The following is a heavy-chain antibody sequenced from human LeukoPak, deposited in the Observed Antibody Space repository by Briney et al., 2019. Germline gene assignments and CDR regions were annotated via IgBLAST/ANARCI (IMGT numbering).Heavy chain of an antibody. J-gene: IGHJ4*02. Sequence: PSETLSLTCTVSGGSISSSRYYWDWIRQPPGKGLEWIGSIYYSGSTYYNPSLKSRVTISVDTSKNQFSLKLSSVTAADTAVYYCARDLDPSSGSYIWYYWGQGTLVTVSS. CDR1: GGSISSSRYY. CDR2: IYYSGST. D-gene: IGHD1-26*01. CDR3: ARDLDPSSGSYIWYY. V-gene: IGHV4-39*07.